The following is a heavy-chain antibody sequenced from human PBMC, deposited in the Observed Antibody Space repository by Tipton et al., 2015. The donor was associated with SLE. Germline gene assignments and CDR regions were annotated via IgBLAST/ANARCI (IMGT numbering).Heavy chain of an antibody. CDR1: GFTFSSYW. V-gene: IGHV3-74*01. J-gene: IGHJ3*02. CDR2: INSDGSST. CDR3: ARFDDSSDFNAFDI. D-gene: IGHD3-22*01. Sequence: SLRLSCAASGFTFSSYWMHWARQAPGKGLVWVSRINSDGSSTSYADSVKGRFTISRDNAKNTLYLQMNSLRAEDTAVYYCARFDDSSDFNAFDIWGQGTMVTVSS.